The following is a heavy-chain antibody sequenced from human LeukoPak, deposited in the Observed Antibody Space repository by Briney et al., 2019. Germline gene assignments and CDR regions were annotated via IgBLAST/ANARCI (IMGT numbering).Heavy chain of an antibody. Sequence: GGSLRLSCAASGFTFSSYAMSWVRQAPGKGLEWVSAISGSGGSTYYADSVKGRFTISRDNSKNTLYLQMNSLGAEDTAVYYCATQLLWFGELEYYYYGMDVWGQGTTVTVSS. J-gene: IGHJ6*02. D-gene: IGHD3-10*01. CDR2: ISGSGGST. V-gene: IGHV3-23*01. CDR3: ATQLLWFGELEYYYYGMDV. CDR1: GFTFSSYA.